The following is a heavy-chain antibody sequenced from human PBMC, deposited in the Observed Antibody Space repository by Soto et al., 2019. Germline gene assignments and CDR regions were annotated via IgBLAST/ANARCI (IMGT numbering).Heavy chain of an antibody. CDR1: GFTFSDYY. V-gene: IGHV3-11*06. D-gene: IGHD4-17*01. CDR3: ARGYGALDS. Sequence: GGSLRLSCAASGFTFSDYYMSWVSQAPGKGLEWVSYISSSTNYRNYADSVKGRFTISRDDAKNSLYLQMNSLRDEDTAVYYCARGYGALDSWGPGTLVTVSS. J-gene: IGHJ4*02. CDR2: ISSSTNYR.